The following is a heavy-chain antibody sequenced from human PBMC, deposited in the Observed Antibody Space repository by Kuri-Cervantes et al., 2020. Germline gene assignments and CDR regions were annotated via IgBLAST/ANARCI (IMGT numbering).Heavy chain of an antibody. D-gene: IGHD3-22*01. J-gene: IGHJ4*02. CDR1: GGSISSYY. CDR2: ISYSGST. V-gene: IGHV4-59*12. CDR3: ARVNPPNSSGYYFYDY. Sequence: SETLSLTCTVSGGSISSYYWSWIRQPPGKGLEWIGYISYSGSTTYNPSLKSRVTISVDTSKNQFSLKLSSITAADTAVYYCARVNPPNSSGYYFYDYWGQGTLVTVSS.